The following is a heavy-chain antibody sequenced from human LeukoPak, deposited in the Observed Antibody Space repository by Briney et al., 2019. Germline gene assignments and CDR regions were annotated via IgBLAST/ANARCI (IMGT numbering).Heavy chain of an antibody. J-gene: IGHJ4*02. D-gene: IGHD3-22*01. V-gene: IGHV3-23*01. Sequence: PGGSLRLSCAVSGFTFSNYVMSWVRQAPGKGLEWVSGISGSGGSTYYADSVKGRFTISRDNSENTLYLQMNSLRAEDTAVYYCARAGEDYYDSSGYGYWGQGTLVTVSS. CDR2: ISGSGGST. CDR1: GFTFSNYV. CDR3: ARAGEDYYDSSGYGY.